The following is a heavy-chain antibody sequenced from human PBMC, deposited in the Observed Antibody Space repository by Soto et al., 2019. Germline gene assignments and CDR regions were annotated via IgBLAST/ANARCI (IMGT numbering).Heavy chain of an antibody. Sequence: EVQLVEPGGGLVQPGGSLRLSCAASGFTFSNYEMHWVRQVTGKGLEWVSGIGTAGDTKYVGSVKGRFTISRDNAKNSLYLQMNSLRSKDSSVYYCAGRRQVINDYYGLADWGQGTTVIVSS. J-gene: IGHJ6*02. CDR3: AGRRQVINDYYGLAD. D-gene: IGHD2-21*01. CDR1: GFTFSNYE. CDR2: IGTAGDT. V-gene: IGHV3-13*01.